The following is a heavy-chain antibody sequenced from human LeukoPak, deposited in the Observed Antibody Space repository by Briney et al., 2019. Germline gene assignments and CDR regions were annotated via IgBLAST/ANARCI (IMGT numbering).Heavy chain of an antibody. Sequence: GGSLRLSCVASGFTFGRYGFHWVRQAPGKGLEWVAGISYDATIKHYADSVKGRFTISRDNSKSTLFLQLSSLRVDDTAVYFCARADYGDFLQRGSWGQGTLVTVSS. CDR3: ARADYGDFLQRGS. CDR1: GFTFGRYG. V-gene: IGHV3-30-3*01. J-gene: IGHJ5*02. CDR2: ISYDATIK. D-gene: IGHD4-17*01.